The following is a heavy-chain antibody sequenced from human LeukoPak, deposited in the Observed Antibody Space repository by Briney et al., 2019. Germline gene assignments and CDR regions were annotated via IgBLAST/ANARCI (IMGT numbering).Heavy chain of an antibody. Sequence: PGGSLRLSCAASGFTFSSYAMHWVRQAPGKGLEWVAVISYDGSNKYYADSVKGRFTISRDNSKNTLYLQMNSLRAEDTAVYYCARDRYGDYRYFDLWGRGTLVTVSS. CDR2: ISYDGSNK. V-gene: IGHV3-30-3*01. CDR3: ARDRYGDYRYFDL. D-gene: IGHD4-17*01. J-gene: IGHJ2*01. CDR1: GFTFSSYA.